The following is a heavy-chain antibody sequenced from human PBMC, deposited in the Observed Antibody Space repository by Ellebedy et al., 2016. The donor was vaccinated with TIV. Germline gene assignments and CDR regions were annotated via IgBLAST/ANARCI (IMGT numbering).Heavy chain of an antibody. CDR1: RYTFTSYA. CDR2: INAGNGNT. V-gene: IGHV1-3*01. Sequence: ASVKVSCXASRYTFTSYAMHWVRQAPAQRLEWMGWINAGNGNTKYSQKFQGRVTITRDTSASTAYMELSSLRSEDTAVYYCARRGFGYYYYGMDVWGQGTTVTVSS. CDR3: ARRGFGYYYYGMDV. J-gene: IGHJ6*02. D-gene: IGHD2-15*01.